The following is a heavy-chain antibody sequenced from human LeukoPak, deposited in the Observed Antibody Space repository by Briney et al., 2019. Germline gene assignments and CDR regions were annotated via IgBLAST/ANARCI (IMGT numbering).Heavy chain of an antibody. CDR3: AGGEPDSINYYYYYMDV. Sequence: SVKVSCKASGGTFSSYAISWVRQAPGQGLEWMGGIIPIFGTANYAQKFQGRVTITADESTSTAYMELSSLRSEDTAVYYCAGGEPDSINYYYYYMDVWGKGTTVTVSS. D-gene: IGHD1-26*01. CDR2: IIPIFGTA. J-gene: IGHJ6*03. CDR1: GGTFSSYA. V-gene: IGHV1-69*13.